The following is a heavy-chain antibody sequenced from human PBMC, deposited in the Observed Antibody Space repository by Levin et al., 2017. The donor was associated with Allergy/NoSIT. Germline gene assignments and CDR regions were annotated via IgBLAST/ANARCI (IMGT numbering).Heavy chain of an antibody. CDR2: ISYDGSNK. V-gene: IGHV3-30*18. CDR3: AKDRLGYGGSPQDT. J-gene: IGHJ5*02. D-gene: IGHD4-23*01. Sequence: GGSLRLSCAASGFTFSSYGMHWVRQAPGKGLEWVAVISYDGSNKYYADSVKGRFTISRDNSKNTLYLQMNSLRAEDTAVYYCAKDRLGYGGSPQDTWGQGTLVTVSS. CDR1: GFTFSSYG.